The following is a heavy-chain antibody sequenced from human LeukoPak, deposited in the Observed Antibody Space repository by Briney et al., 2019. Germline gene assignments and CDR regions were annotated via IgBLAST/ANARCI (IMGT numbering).Heavy chain of an antibody. Sequence: SETLSLTCTVSGGSISSYYWSWIRQPPGKGLEWIGYIYYSGSTNYNPSLKSRVAISVDTSKNQFSLKLSSVTAADTAVYYCARGLGVRVRTGMDVWGQGTTVTVSS. CDR3: ARGLGVRVRTGMDV. J-gene: IGHJ6*02. CDR2: IYYSGST. D-gene: IGHD3-16*01. V-gene: IGHV4-59*01. CDR1: GGSISSYY.